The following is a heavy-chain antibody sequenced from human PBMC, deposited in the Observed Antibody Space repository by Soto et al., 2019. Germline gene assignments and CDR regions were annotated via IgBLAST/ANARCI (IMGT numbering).Heavy chain of an antibody. J-gene: IGHJ4*02. V-gene: IGHV3-48*01. Sequence: EVQLVESGGGLVQPGGSLRLSCAASGFTFSSYSMIWVRQPPGKGLECISYIDSGGGTIYQTDSVKGRFTISRDNAKNSLYLQSNSLRGEDTAVYFCARRTSGWYSDYWGLGTLVPVSS. CDR3: ARRTSGWYSDY. D-gene: IGHD6-19*01. CDR1: GFTFSSYS. CDR2: IDSGGGTI.